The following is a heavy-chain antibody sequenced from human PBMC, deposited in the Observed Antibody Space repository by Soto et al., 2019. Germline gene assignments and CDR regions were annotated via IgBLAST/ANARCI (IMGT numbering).Heavy chain of an antibody. CDR3: ARRITMIVENNWFDP. CDR2: IYYSGST. J-gene: IGHJ5*02. D-gene: IGHD3-22*01. CDR1: GGSISSSSYY. V-gene: IGHV4-39*01. Sequence: SETLSLTCTVSGGSISSSSYYSGWIRQPPGKGLEWIGSIYYSGSTYYNPSLKSRVTISVDTSKNQFSLKLSSVTAADTAVYYCARRITMIVENNWFDPWGQGSLVTVSS.